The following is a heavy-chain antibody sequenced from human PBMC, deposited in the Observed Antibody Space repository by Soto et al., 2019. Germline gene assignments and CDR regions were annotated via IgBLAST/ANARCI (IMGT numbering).Heavy chain of an antibody. CDR2: IYYSGST. CDR3: ARYGDDHYYYYYGMDV. CDR1: GGSISSSSYY. V-gene: IGHV4-39*01. Sequence: PSETLSLTCTVSGGSISSSSYYWGWIRQPPGKGLEWIGSIYYSGSTYYNPSLKSRVTISVDTSKNQFSLKLSSVTAADTAVYYCARYGDDHYYYYYGMDVWGQGTTVTVSS. D-gene: IGHD4-17*01. J-gene: IGHJ6*02.